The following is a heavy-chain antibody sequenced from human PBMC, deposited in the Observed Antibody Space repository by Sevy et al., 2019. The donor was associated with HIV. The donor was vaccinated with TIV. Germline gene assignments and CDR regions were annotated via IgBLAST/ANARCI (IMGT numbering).Heavy chain of an antibody. J-gene: IGHJ4*02. CDR2: FDPEDDET. CDR3: ATTKDYYASSAYPFDY. D-gene: IGHD3-22*01. V-gene: IGHV1-24*01. Sequence: ASVKVSCKVSGYTLTGFSMHWVRQAPGKGLEWMATFDPEDDETIYAQKFQGRVTMTEDTSTDTAYMELSSLRSEDTAVYYCATTKDYYASSAYPFDYWGQGTLVTVSS. CDR1: GYTLTGFS.